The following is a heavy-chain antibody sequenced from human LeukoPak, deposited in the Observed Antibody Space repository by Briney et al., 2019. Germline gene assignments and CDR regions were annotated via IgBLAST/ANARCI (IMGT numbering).Heavy chain of an antibody. CDR3: ARGPMVRGVIITGDFDY. D-gene: IGHD3-10*01. V-gene: IGHV4-59*01. Sequence: PSETLSLTCTASGGSISSYYWCWIRQPPGKGLEWIGYIYYSGSTNYNPSLKSRVTISVDTSKNQFSLKLSSVTAADTAVYYCARGPMVRGVIITGDFDYWGQGTLVTVSS. J-gene: IGHJ4*02. CDR2: IYYSGST. CDR1: GGSISSYY.